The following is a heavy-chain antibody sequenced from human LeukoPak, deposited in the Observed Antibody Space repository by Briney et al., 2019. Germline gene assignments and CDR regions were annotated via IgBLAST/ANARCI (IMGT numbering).Heavy chain of an antibody. Sequence: GGSLRLSCAASGFTFSSYAMSWVRQAPGKGLEWVSAISGSGTNTYYADAVKGRFTISRDNSKNTLYLQMNSLRAEDTAVYYCAKDSPLVENDLVDFDYWGQGTLVHGFS. CDR1: GFTFSSYA. CDR3: AKDSPLVENDLVDFDY. D-gene: IGHD3-3*01. CDR2: ISGSGTNT. V-gene: IGHV3-23*01. J-gene: IGHJ4*01.